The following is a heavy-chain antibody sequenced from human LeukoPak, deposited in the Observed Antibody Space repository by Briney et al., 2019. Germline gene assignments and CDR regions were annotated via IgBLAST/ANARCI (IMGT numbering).Heavy chain of an antibody. CDR2: IYYSGST. V-gene: IGHV4-59*01. CDR1: GGSISSYY. J-gene: IGHJ5*02. Sequence: PSETLSLTCTVSGGSISSYYWSWIRQPPGKGLEWIGYIYYSGSTNYDPSLKSRVTISVDTSRNQFSLKLSSVTAADTALYYCARNSANREIAAPGTRWFDPWGQGTLVTVSS. D-gene: IGHD6-13*01. CDR3: ARNSANREIAAPGTRWFDP.